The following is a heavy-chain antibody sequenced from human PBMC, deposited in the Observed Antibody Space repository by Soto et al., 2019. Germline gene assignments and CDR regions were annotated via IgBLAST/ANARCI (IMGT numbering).Heavy chain of an antibody. CDR3: ARTYGDYVDFGFDF. D-gene: IGHD4-17*01. CDR2: IYYSGST. V-gene: IGHV4-59*08. J-gene: IGHJ4*02. Sequence: SETLSLTCTVSGGSISSYYWSWIRQPPGKGLEWIGYIYYSGSTNYNPSLKSRVTISVDTSKNQFSLKLSSVTAADTAVYYCARTYGDYVDFGFDFRGQAILVTVSS. CDR1: GGSISSYY.